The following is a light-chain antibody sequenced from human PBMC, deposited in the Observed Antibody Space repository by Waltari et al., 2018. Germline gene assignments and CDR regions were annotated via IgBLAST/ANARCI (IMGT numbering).Light chain of an antibody. Sequence: EIVLTQSPGTLSLSPAERATLYCRASQGVGKYLAWYPQRPGQAPRLLLYHTSIRATGIPDRFSGSGYGTDFSLTISRLEHEDFAVYYCQKYDFLPATFGQGTTVEIK. CDR1: QGVGKY. J-gene: IGKJ1*01. CDR3: QKYDFLPAT. V-gene: IGKV3-20*01. CDR2: HTS.